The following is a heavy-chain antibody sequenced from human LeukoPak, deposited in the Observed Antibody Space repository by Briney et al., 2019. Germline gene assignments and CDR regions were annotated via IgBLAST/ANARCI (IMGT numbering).Heavy chain of an antibody. CDR2: IYGGGST. CDR1: GFTVSSNY. J-gene: IGHJ1*01. CDR3: ARSPQGDYYDSSGYHGYFQH. Sequence: PGGSLRLSCAASGFTVSSNYMSWVRQAPGKGLEWVSVIYGGGSTYYADSVKGRFTISRDNSKNTLYLQMNSLRAEDTAVYYCARSPQGDYYDSSGYHGYFQHWGQGTLVTVSS. V-gene: IGHV3-66*01. D-gene: IGHD3-22*01.